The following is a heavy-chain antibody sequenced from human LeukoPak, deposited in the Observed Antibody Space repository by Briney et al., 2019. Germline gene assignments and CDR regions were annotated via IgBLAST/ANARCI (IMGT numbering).Heavy chain of an antibody. CDR3: ASLAVAGLSEGY. V-gene: IGHV4-39*01. CDR2: IYYSGST. D-gene: IGHD6-19*01. CDR1: GGSISSDSYY. Sequence: SQTLSLTCTVSGGSISSDSYYWAWIRQPPGKGLEWTASIYYSGSTYYNPSLKSRVTISVDTSRNQFSLKLSSVTAADTAVYYCASLAVAGLSEGYWGQGTLVIVSS. J-gene: IGHJ4*02.